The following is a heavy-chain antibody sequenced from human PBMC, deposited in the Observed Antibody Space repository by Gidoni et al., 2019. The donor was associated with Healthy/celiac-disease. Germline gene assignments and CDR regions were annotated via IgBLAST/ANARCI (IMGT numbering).Heavy chain of an antibody. CDR3: ARADYGDYLPQRYYYYGMDV. CDR1: GFTSRDYY. J-gene: IGHJ6*02. V-gene: IGHV3-11*06. CDR2: ISSSSSYT. Sequence: QVQLVEPGGGLVKPGGSLRLSCAASGFTSRDYYISWIRQAPGKGLEWVSYISSSSSYTNYADSVKGRFTISRDNAKNSLYLQMNSLRAEDTAVYYCARADYGDYLPQRYYYYGMDVWGQGTTVTVSS. D-gene: IGHD4-17*01.